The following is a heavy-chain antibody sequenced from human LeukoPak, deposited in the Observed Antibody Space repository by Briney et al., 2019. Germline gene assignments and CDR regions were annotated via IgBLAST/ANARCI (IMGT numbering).Heavy chain of an antibody. J-gene: IGHJ4*02. CDR2: INAGNGNT. CDR1: GYTFTSYA. D-gene: IGHD6-19*01. V-gene: IGHV1-3*01. Sequence: EASVNVSCKASGYTFTSYAIHWVRQAPGQRLEWMGWINAGNGNTKYSQKFQGRVTITRDTSASTAYMELSSLRSEDTAVYYCARNPYSSGWLTHFDYWGQGTLVTVSS. CDR3: ARNPYSSGWLTHFDY.